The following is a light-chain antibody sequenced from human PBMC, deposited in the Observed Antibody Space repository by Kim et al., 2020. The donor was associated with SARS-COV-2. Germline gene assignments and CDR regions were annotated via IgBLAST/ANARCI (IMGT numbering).Light chain of an antibody. V-gene: IGKV2-28*01. CDR2: LGS. J-gene: IGKJ2*01. CDR1: QSLLHSNGYNY. Sequence: PASISCRSSQSLLHSNGYNYLDWYLQKPGQSPQLLIYLGSNRVSGVPDRFGGSGSGTDFTLKISRVEAEDVGVYYCMQALQTPYTFGQGTKLEI. CDR3: MQALQTPYT.